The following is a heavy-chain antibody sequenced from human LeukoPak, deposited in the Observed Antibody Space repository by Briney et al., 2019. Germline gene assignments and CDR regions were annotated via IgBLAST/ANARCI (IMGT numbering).Heavy chain of an antibody. CDR3: ATTTIRLGY. Sequence: SETLSLTCAVYNGSFSGYYWSWIRQPPGKGLEWIGEINHSGSTNYNPSLNSRVTISVDTSKNQFSLKLSSVTAADTAVYYCATTTIRLGYWGQGTLVTVSS. CDR2: INHSGST. V-gene: IGHV4-34*01. CDR1: NGSFSGYY. J-gene: IGHJ4*02. D-gene: IGHD1-26*01.